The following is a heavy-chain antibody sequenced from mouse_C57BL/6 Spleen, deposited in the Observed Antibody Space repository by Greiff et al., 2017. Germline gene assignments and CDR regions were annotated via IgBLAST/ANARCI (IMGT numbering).Heavy chain of an antibody. J-gene: IGHJ2*01. V-gene: IGHV1-9*01. CDR1: GYTFTGYW. Sequence: VQLQQSGAELMKPGASVKLSCKATGYTFTGYWIAWVKQRPGHGLEWIGEILPGSGSTNYNENVKGKATFTADTSSNTAYMQLSSLTTEDSAIYYCARRSPSYYYGRAFDYWGQGTTLTVSS. CDR2: ILPGSGST. D-gene: IGHD1-1*01. CDR3: ARRSPSYYYGRAFDY.